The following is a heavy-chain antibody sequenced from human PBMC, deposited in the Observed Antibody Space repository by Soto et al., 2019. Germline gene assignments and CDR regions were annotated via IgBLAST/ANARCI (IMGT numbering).Heavy chain of an antibody. Sequence: SETLSLTCTVSGGSISSGDYYWSWIRQPPGKGLEWIGYIYYSGSTYSNPSLKSRVTISVDTSKNQFSLKLSSVAAADTAVYYCARDLRSRLDPWGQGTLVTVSS. CDR2: IYYSGST. CDR3: ARDLRSRLDP. J-gene: IGHJ5*02. D-gene: IGHD5-12*01. CDR1: GGSISSGDYY. V-gene: IGHV4-30-4*01.